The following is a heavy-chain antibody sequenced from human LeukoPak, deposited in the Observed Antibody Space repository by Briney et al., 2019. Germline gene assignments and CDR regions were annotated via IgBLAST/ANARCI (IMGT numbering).Heavy chain of an antibody. Sequence: PGGSLRLSCAASGFTFSNAWMSWVRQAPGKGLEWVGRIKSKTDGGTTDYAAPVKGRFTISRDDSKNTLYLQMNSLKTEDTAVYYCTATYYDFWSGSPLFDYWGQGTLVTVSS. V-gene: IGHV3-15*01. CDR1: GFTFSNAW. J-gene: IGHJ4*02. D-gene: IGHD3-3*01. CDR2: IKSKTDGGTT. CDR3: TATYYDFWSGSPLFDY.